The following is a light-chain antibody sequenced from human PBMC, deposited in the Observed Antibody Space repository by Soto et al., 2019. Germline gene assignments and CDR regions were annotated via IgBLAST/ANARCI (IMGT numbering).Light chain of an antibody. CDR3: QQYDNLPLS. CDR1: QDSSNY. CDR2: DAS. J-gene: IGKJ2*01. Sequence: DIQMTQSPSSLSASVGDRVTITCQASQDSSNYLNWYQQKPGKAPKLLIYDASNLETGVPSRFSGSGSGTDFTFTISSLQPEDIATYYCQQYDNLPLSFCQGTKLEIK. V-gene: IGKV1-33*01.